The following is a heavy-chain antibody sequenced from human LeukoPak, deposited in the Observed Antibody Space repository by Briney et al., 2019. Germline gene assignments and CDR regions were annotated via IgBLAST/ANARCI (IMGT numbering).Heavy chain of an antibody. CDR1: GGSISSSSYY. D-gene: IGHD6-13*01. CDR2: MYYSGST. CDR3: ARRGYSSSWPTFDY. Sequence: SETLSLTCTVSGGSISSSSYYWGWIRQPPGKGLEWIGSMYYSGSTYYNPSLKSRVTISVDTSKNQFSLKLSSVTAADTAVYYCARRGYSSSWPTFDYWGQGTLVTVSS. J-gene: IGHJ4*02. V-gene: IGHV4-39*01.